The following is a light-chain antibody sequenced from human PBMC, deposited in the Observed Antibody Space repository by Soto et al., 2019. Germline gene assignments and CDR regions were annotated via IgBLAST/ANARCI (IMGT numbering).Light chain of an antibody. CDR1: QSVSSY. V-gene: IGKV3-11*01. CDR2: DAS. J-gene: IGKJ5*01. Sequence: EIVLTQSPGPLSSSPGERSTLSCRASQSVSSYLAWYQQKPGQAPRLLIYDASNRATGIPARFSGSGSGTDFTLTISSPEPEDFAVYYCQQRSNLPLTFGQGTRLEI. CDR3: QQRSNLPLT.